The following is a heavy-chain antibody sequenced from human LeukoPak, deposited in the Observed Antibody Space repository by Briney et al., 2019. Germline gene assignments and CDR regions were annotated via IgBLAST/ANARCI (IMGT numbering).Heavy chain of an antibody. CDR1: GGTFSSYA. J-gene: IGHJ4*02. D-gene: IGHD6-13*01. CDR3: ARESIAAAGTGGFDY. CDR2: IIPILGIA. Sequence: GASVKVSCRASGGTFSSYAISWVRQAPGQGLEWMGRIIPILGIANYAQKFQGRVTITADKSTSTAYMELSSLRSEDTAVYYCARESIAAAGTGGFDYWGQGTLVTVSS. V-gene: IGHV1-69*04.